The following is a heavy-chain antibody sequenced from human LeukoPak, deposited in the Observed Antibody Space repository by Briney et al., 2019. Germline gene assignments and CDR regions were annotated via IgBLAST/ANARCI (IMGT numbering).Heavy chain of an antibody. V-gene: IGHV3-23*01. CDR1: GGTFSSYA. J-gene: IGHJ4*02. CDR3: AKDYYDSSGPPGPFDY. Sequence: SCKASGGTFSSYAMSWVRQAPGKGLEWVSAIRGSGGSTYYADSVKGRFTISRDNSKNTLYLQMNSLRAEDTAVYYCAKDYYDSSGPPGPFDYWGQGTLVTVSS. D-gene: IGHD3-22*01. CDR2: IRGSGGST.